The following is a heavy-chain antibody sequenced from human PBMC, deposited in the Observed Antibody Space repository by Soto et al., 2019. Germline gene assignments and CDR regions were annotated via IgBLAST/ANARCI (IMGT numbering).Heavy chain of an antibody. J-gene: IGHJ4*02. CDR2: IHYSGTT. Sequence: PSETPSLTCTVSGGSINTHYWSWIRQPPGKGLEWIGYIHYSGTTDYNPSLKSRVTMSVETSKSQFSLRLSSVTAADTAVYFCARYDDYGPLFFDYWGKGILVTVSS. V-gene: IGHV4-59*08. CDR3: ARYDDYGPLFFDY. D-gene: IGHD4-17*01. CDR1: GGSINTHY.